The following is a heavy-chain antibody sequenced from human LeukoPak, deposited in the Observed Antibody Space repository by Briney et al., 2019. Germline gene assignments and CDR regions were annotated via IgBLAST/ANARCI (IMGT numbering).Heavy chain of an antibody. CDR2: IIPILGIA. J-gene: IGHJ4*02. V-gene: IGHV1-69*04. CDR3: AREGGYYYDSSGHYFGY. Sequence: SVKVSCKASGGTFSNYAINWVRQAPGQGLEWMGRIIPILGIANSAQRFQGRVTITADTSTSTAYMELSSLRSEDTAVYYCAREGGYYYDSSGHYFGYWGQGTLVTVSS. CDR1: GGTFSNYA. D-gene: IGHD3-22*01.